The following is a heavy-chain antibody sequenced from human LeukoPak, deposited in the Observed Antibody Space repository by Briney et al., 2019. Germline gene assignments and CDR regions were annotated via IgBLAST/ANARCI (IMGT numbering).Heavy chain of an antibody. V-gene: IGHV4-31*03. CDR1: GGSISSGGYY. CDR3: ARDSTVVVPIPRYGMDV. D-gene: IGHD3-22*01. J-gene: IGHJ6*02. CDR2: IYYSGST. Sequence: SETLSLTCTVSGGSISSGGYYWSWIRQHPGKGLEWIGYIYYSGSTYYNPSLKSRVTISVDTSKNQFSLKLSSVTAADTAVYYCARDSTVVVPIPRYGMDVWGQGTTVTVSS.